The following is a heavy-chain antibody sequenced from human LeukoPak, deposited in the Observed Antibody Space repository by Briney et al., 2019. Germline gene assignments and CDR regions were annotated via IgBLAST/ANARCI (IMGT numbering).Heavy chain of an antibody. CDR1: GFTFSSYA. J-gene: IGHJ6*02. D-gene: IGHD4-17*01. Sequence: GGSLRLSCAASGFTFSSYAMSWVRQAPGKGLEWVSAISGSGGSTYYADSVKGRFTISRDNSKNTLYLQMNSLRAEDTAVYYCARPLYGDGMHYYYGMDVWGQGTTVTVSS. CDR3: ARPLYGDGMHYYYGMDV. CDR2: ISGSGGST. V-gene: IGHV3-23*01.